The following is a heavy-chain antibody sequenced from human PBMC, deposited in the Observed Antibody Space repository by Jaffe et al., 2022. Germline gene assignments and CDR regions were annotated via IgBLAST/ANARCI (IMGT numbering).Heavy chain of an antibody. CDR3: ARHRHYDLRPYYYYYMDV. CDR1: GYSFTSYW. V-gene: IGHV5-51*01. CDR2: IYPGDSDT. Sequence: EVQLVQSGAEVKKPGESLKISCKGSGYSFTSYWIGWVRQMPGKGLEWMGIIYPGDSDTRYSPSFQGQVTISADKSISTAYLQWSSLKASDTAMYYCARHRHYDLRPYYYYYMDVWGKGTTVTVSS. J-gene: IGHJ6*03. D-gene: IGHD3-3*01.